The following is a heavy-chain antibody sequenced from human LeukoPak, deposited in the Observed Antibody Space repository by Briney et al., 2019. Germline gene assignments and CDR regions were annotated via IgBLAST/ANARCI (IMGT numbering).Heavy chain of an antibody. J-gene: IGHJ5*02. D-gene: IGHD3-3*01. Sequence: GGSLRLSCAASGFTFCNYAMNWVRQAPGKGLEWVSSLSSSGGNPNYADSVKGRFTISRDNSKNTLFLQMNGLRAEDTALYSCAKCARTPEGGSGWCNWFDTWGQGTQVTVSS. CDR3: AKCARTPEGGSGWCNWFDT. CDR1: GFTFCNYA. CDR2: LSSSGGNP. V-gene: IGHV3-23*01.